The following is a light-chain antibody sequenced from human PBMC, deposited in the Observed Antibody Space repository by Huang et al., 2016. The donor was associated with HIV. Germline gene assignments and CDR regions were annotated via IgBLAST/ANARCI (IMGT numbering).Light chain of an antibody. J-gene: IGKJ1*01. CDR2: AAS. Sequence: DIQMTQSPSSLSAFVGDKVTITCRASENIRKYLNWYQQKPGKAPNRLLYAASSLQSGVPSRVSGSGTGTDFNLTINSLQPEDYATYFCQQSYNAPRTFGQGTKVEIK. CDR1: ENIRKY. V-gene: IGKV1-39*01. CDR3: QQSYNAPRT.